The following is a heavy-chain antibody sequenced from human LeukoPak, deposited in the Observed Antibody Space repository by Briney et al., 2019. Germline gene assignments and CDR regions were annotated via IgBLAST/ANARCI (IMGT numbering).Heavy chain of an antibody. CDR1: GGSINSYY. CDR2: IYFSGST. J-gene: IGHJ4*02. CDR3: ARQISSGWYYFDY. Sequence: SETLSLTCTVSGGSINSYYWNWIRQSPGKGLEWIGHIYFSGSTNYNPSLKSRVIISVDTSKNQFSLKLSSVTAADTAVYYCARQISSGWYYFDYWGQGTLVTVSS. D-gene: IGHD6-19*01. V-gene: IGHV4-59*08.